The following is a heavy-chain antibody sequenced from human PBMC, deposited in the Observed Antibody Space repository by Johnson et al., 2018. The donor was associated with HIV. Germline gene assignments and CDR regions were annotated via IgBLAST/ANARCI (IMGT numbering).Heavy chain of an antibody. V-gene: IGHV3-30*02. CDR1: GFTFSSYG. J-gene: IGHJ3*02. CDR3: AQEKSSGWSFHAFDI. D-gene: IGHD6-19*01. CDR2: IRYDGSIQ. Sequence: QVQLVESGGGVVQPGGSLRLSCVASGFTFSSYGMHWVRQAPGKGLEWVAFIRYDGSIQYYTDSVKGRFTISRDNSRNTLYLQMNSLRVEETAMYYCAQEKSSGWSFHAFDIWGQGTVVTVSS.